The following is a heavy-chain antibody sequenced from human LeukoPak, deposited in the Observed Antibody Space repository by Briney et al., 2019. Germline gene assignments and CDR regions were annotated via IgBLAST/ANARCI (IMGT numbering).Heavy chain of an antibody. CDR1: GGSFSGYY. CDR3: ARVVREYFQH. CDR2: INHSGST. J-gene: IGHJ1*01. Sequence: KPSETLSLICAVYGGSFSGYYWSWIRQPPGKGLEWIGEINHSGSTNYNPSLKSRFTISVDTSKNQFSLKLSSVTAADKAVYYCARVVREYFQHWGQGTLVTVSS. V-gene: IGHV4-34*01.